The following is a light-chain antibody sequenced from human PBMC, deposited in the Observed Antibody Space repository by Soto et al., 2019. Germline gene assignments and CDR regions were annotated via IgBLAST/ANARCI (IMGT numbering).Light chain of an antibody. V-gene: IGLV2-14*03. CDR3: GSYTSTSTLAL. Sequence: QSALTQPASVSGSPGQSITISCTGTSSDVGNYNCVSWYQQHPGKAPKLMIYDVSNRPSGVSDRFSGSKSGNTASLTISGLQAEDEADYYCGSYTSTSTLALFGGGTKLTVL. CDR1: SSDVGNYNC. J-gene: IGLJ2*01. CDR2: DVS.